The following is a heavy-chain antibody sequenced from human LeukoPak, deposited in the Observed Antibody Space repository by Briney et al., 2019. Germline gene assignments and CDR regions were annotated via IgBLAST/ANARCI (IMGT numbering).Heavy chain of an antibody. CDR3: ARLRFLEWFVVDY. J-gene: IGHJ4*02. V-gene: IGHV1-2*02. Sequence: ASVKVSCKASGYTFTGYYMHWVRQAPGQGLEWMGWINPNSGGTNYAQKFQGRVTMTTDTSTSTAYMELRSLRSDDTAVYYCARLRFLEWFVVDYWGQGTLVTVSS. CDR2: INPNSGGT. D-gene: IGHD3-3*01. CDR1: GYTFTGYY.